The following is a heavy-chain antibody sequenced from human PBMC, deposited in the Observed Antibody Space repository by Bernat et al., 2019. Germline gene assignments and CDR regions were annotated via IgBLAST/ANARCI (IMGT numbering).Heavy chain of an antibody. J-gene: IGHJ6*02. Sequence: QVQLVQSGAEVKKPGSSVKVSCKASGGTFSSYAISWVRQAPGQGLEWMGGIIPIFGTANYAQKFQGRVTMTADESTSTAYMELSSLRCEDTAVYYCARGVGATPYYYYGMDVWGQGTTVTVSS. V-gene: IGHV1-69*01. CDR1: GGTFSSYA. D-gene: IGHD1-26*01. CDR3: ARGVGATPYYYYGMDV. CDR2: IIPIFGTA.